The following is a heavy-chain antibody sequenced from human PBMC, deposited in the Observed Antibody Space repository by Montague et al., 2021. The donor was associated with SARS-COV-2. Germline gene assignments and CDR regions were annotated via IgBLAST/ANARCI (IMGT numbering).Heavy chain of an antibody. CDR1: GFSIGSGDY. Sequence: SETLSLTCTVSGFSIGSGDYWGWIRQPPGKGLEWIGSIYHSGTTXXNPSLQSRLTMSIDTSTNQVSLRLTSVTAADTAVFFCVREKAGGLRNVFDIWGQGTTVTVSS. CDR2: IYHSGTT. J-gene: IGHJ3*02. CDR3: VREKAGGLRNVFDI. V-gene: IGHV4-38-2*02.